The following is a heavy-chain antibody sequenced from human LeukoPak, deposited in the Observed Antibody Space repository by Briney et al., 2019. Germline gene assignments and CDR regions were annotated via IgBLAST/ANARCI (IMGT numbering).Heavy chain of an antibody. CDR2: IYYSGTT. CDR3: ARGLRRAVVAASWFDP. Sequence: SETLSLTCTVTGGAISSYYWNWIRQPPGKGLEWIGYIYYSGTTNYNPSLKSRVSMSVDTSKNQFSLKLSSVTAADTAVYYCARGLRRAVVAASWFDPWGQGTLVTVSS. J-gene: IGHJ5*02. D-gene: IGHD2-15*01. V-gene: IGHV4-59*01. CDR1: GGAISSYY.